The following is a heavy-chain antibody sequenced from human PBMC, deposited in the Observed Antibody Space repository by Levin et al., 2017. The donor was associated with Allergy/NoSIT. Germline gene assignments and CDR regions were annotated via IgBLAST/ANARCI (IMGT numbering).Heavy chain of an antibody. CDR3: VRPCRPSCAGTSCYVLDV. Sequence: GESLKISCKTSGYDFNTYWIGWVRQKSGKGLEWMGIIWPGDSDSKYSVSFQGQVTISVDKSLSTLYLEWSSLKSSDTAVYYCVRPCRPSCAGTSCYVLDVWSQGTLVTVAP. CDR1: GYDFNTYW. D-gene: IGHD2-2*01. V-gene: IGHV5-51*01. CDR2: IWPGDSDS. J-gene: IGHJ4*02.